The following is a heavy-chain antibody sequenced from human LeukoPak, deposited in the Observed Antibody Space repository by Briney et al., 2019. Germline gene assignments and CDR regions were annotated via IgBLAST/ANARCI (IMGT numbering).Heavy chain of an antibody. Sequence: GSSVKVSCKASGGTFSSYAISWVRQAPGQGLAWMGGTIPIFGTANYAQKFQARDTINTHESTSTAYMELSSLRSEDTAVYYCARGPTSRDGYKYFDYWGQGTLVTVSS. CDR1: GGTFSSYA. CDR3: ARGPTSRDGYKYFDY. V-gene: IGHV1-69*05. CDR2: TIPIFGTA. J-gene: IGHJ4*02. D-gene: IGHD5-24*01.